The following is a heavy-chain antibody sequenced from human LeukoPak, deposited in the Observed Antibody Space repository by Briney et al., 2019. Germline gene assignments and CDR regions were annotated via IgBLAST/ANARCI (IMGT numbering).Heavy chain of an antibody. CDR1: GFTFDDYA. D-gene: IGHD3-22*01. Sequence: GGSLRLSCAASGFTFDDYAMHWVRQAPGKGLEWVSGISWNSGSIGYADSVKGRFTISRDNAKNSLYLQINSLRAEDTALYYCAKDAAYYYDSSGYWGPYYFDYWGQGTLVTVSS. V-gene: IGHV3-9*01. J-gene: IGHJ4*02. CDR3: AKDAAYYYDSSGYWGPYYFDY. CDR2: ISWNSGSI.